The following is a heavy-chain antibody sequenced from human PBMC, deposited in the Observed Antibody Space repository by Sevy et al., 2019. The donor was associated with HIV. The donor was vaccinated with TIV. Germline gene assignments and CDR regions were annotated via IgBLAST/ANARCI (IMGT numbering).Heavy chain of an antibody. Sequence: GGSLRLSCAGSGFSITSYWMHWVRQAPGKGLVWVSRMNEDGSVTNHAASMRGRFTISRDIAKNTLYLQMNSLGVDDTAVYYCVKDVGGPTDYWGQGNVVTVSS. CDR2: MNEDGSVT. J-gene: IGHJ4*02. CDR1: GFSITSYW. V-gene: IGHV3-74*01. D-gene: IGHD3-16*01. CDR3: VKDVGGPTDY.